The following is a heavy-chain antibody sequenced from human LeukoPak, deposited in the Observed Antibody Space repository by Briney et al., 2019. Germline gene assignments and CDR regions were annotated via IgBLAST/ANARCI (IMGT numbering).Heavy chain of an antibody. CDR3: ARVRVVGAMVDAFDI. Sequence: GGSLRLSCAASGFTFDDYGMSWVHQAPGKGLEWVSGINWNGGSTGYADSVKGRFTISRDNAKNSLYLQMNSLRAEDTALYYCARVRVVGAMVDAFDIWGQGTMVTVSS. J-gene: IGHJ3*02. D-gene: IGHD1-26*01. CDR1: GFTFDDYG. V-gene: IGHV3-20*04. CDR2: INWNGGST.